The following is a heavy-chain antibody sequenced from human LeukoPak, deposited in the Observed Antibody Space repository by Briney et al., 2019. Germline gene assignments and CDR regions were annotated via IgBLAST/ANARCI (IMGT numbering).Heavy chain of an antibody. CDR3: ARDSNPLDY. CDR1: GYSYY. V-gene: IGHV1-46*01. CDR2: SDPSGSST. Sequence: ASVKVSCKACGYSYYTHWVRQAPGQGLEWMGISDPSGSSTRYAQKFQGRVTMTRDTSTSTDYMELSSLKSEDTAIYYCARDSNPLDYWGQGTLVAVSS. D-gene: IGHD3-3*02. J-gene: IGHJ4*02.